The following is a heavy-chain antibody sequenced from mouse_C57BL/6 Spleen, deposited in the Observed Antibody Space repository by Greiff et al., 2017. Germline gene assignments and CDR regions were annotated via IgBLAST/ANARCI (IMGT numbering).Heavy chain of an antibody. CDR3: ARFHYDGSSYAMDY. CDR1: GYAFSSYW. CDR2: IYPGDGDT. Sequence: QVQLKESGAELVKPGASVKISCKASGYAFSSYWMNWVKQRPGKGLEWIGQIYPGDGDTNYNGKFKGKATLTADKSSSTAYMQLSSLTSEDSAVYCCARFHYDGSSYAMDYWGQGTSVTVSS. J-gene: IGHJ4*01. V-gene: IGHV1-80*01. D-gene: IGHD1-1*01.